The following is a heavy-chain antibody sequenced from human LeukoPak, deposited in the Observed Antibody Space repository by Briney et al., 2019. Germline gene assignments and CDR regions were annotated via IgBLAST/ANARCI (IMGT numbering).Heavy chain of an antibody. D-gene: IGHD3-22*01. CDR1: GGTFSSYA. CDR2: IIPIFGTA. V-gene: IGHV1-69*13. CDR3: ASSHRSGYGH. J-gene: IGHJ4*02. Sequence: EASVKVSCKASGGTFSSYAISWVRQAPGQGLEWMGGIIPIFGTANYAQKFQGRVTITADESTSTAYMELSSLRSEDTAVYYCASSHRSGYGHWGQGTLVTVSS.